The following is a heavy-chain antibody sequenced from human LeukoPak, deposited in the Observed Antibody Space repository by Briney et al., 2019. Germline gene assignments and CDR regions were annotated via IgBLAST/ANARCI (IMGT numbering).Heavy chain of an antibody. CDR3: ASTSPKYYYESSGYSSLFDN. CDR1: GNSISSGDNY. V-gene: IGHV4-61*02. D-gene: IGHD3-22*01. Sequence: SETLSLTCTVSGNSISSGDNYWSWIRQPAGKGLEWIGRIYTSGSTYYNPSLKSRVTISVDTSKNQFSLKLRSVTAADTALYYCASTSPKYYYESSGYSSLFDNWGQGTLVTVSS. J-gene: IGHJ4*02. CDR2: IYTSGST.